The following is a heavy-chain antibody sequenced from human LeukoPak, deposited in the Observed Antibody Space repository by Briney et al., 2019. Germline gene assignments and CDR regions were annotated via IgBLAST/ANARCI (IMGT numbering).Heavy chain of an antibody. D-gene: IGHD3-16*01. Sequence: HPGGSLRLSCAVSGFTFSEYSMSWVRQTPEKGLEWVSTISGGGGSTYHADSVKGRFTISRDNSKNTLYLQMDSLRAEDTAVYYCAKDFTANYDYVWGTTFDYWGQGTLVTVSS. V-gene: IGHV3-23*01. CDR2: ISGGGGST. CDR1: GFTFSEYS. J-gene: IGHJ4*02. CDR3: AKDFTANYDYVWGTTFDY.